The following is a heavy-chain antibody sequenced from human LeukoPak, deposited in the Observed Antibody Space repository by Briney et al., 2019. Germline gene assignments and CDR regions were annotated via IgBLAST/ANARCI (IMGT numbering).Heavy chain of an antibody. J-gene: IGHJ4*02. CDR3: ARDEVTGNYFDY. CDR2: IYYSGST. V-gene: IGHV4-59*01. CDR1: GGSISSYY. Sequence: SETLSLTCTVSGGSISSYYWSWIRQPPGKGLEWIGYIYYSGSTNYNPSLKSRVTISVDTSKNQCSLKLSSVTAADTAVYYCARDEVTGNYFDYWGQGTLLTVSS.